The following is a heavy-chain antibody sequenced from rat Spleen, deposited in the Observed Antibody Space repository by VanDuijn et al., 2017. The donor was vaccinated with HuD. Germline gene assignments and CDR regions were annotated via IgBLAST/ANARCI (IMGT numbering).Heavy chain of an antibody. D-gene: IGHD1-2*01. CDR3: TTDQEAAMDY. CDR1: GFTFSNYD. V-gene: IGHV5-20*01. Sequence: EVQLVESGGGLVQPGRSMKLSCAASGFTFSNYDMAWVRQAPTKGLEWVASISYDGSSTYYRDSVKGRFTISRDNAKSTLYLQMDSLRSEDTATYYCTTDQEAAMDYWGQGVMVTVSS. CDR2: ISYDGSST. J-gene: IGHJ2*01.